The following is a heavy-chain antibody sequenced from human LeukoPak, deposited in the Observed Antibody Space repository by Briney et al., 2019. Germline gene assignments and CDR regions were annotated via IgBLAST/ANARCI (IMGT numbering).Heavy chain of an antibody. J-gene: IGHJ3*01. Sequence: QPGGSLRLSCAASGFTFSSYAMHWVRQAPGKGLEWVAVISYDGSNKYYADSVKGRFTISRDNSKNTLYLQMNSLRAEDTAVYYCARDLSAAATPFWGQGTMVTVSS. CDR2: ISYDGSNK. CDR1: GFTFSSYA. D-gene: IGHD2-15*01. CDR3: ARDLSAAATPF. V-gene: IGHV3-30*01.